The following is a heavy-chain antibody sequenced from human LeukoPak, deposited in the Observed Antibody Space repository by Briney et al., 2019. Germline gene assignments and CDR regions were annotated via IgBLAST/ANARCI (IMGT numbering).Heavy chain of an antibody. CDR1: GYTFTGYY. Sequence: SVKVSCKASGYTFTGYYMHWVRQAPGQGLEWMGWINPNSGDTNYSQKFQGRVSMTRDTSINTAYMELSRLTSDDTAVYYCARETAIRDGSSWYSNWYYWGQGTLVTVSS. CDR3: ARETAIRDGSSWYSNWYY. J-gene: IGHJ4*02. CDR2: INPNSGDT. D-gene: IGHD6-13*01. V-gene: IGHV1-2*02.